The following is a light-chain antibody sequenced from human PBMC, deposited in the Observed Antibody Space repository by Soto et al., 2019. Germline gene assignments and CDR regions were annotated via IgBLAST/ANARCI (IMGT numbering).Light chain of an antibody. V-gene: IGLV1-47*01. CDR1: SSNIGSNY. J-gene: IGLJ7*01. CDR2: TNN. Sequence: QSVLTQPPSASGTPGQRVTISSSGSSSNIGSNYVYWYQQLPGTAPKLLIYTNNQRPSGVPDRFSGSKSGTSASLAISGLRSEDEADYYCAAWDDSLSGPVFGGGTQLTVL. CDR3: AAWDDSLSGPV.